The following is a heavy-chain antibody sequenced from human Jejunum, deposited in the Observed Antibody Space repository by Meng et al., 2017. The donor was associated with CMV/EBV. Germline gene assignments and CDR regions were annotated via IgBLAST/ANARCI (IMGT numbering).Heavy chain of an antibody. CDR3: VRSIMWFSGNS. J-gene: IGHJ4*02. CDR2: IYLSGPDT. D-gene: IGHD4-23*01. Sequence: CKASGYTFPDQYIGWVRQMPGRGLEWMGGIYLSGPDTKYSPSFQGQVTISADKSITTAYLQWSSLKASDTAMYYCVRSIMWFSGNSWGQGTLVTVSS. V-gene: IGHV5-51*01. CDR1: GYTFPDQY.